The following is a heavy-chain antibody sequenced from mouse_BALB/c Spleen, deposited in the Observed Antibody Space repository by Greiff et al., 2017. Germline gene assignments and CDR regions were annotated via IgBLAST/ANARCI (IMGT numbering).Heavy chain of an antibody. Sequence: VQLQQSGAELAKPGASVKMSCKASGYTFTSYWMHWVKQRPGQGLEWIGYINPSTGYTEYNQKFKDKATLTADKSSSTAYMQLSSLTSEDSAVYYCARIDYDYEPHAMDYWGQGTSVTVSS. CDR1: GYTFTSYW. V-gene: IGHV1-7*01. J-gene: IGHJ4*01. CDR3: ARIDYDYEPHAMDY. D-gene: IGHD2-4*01. CDR2: INPSTGYT.